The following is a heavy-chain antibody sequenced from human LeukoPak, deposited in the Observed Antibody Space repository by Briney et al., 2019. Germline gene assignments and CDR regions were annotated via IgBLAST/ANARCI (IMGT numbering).Heavy chain of an antibody. D-gene: IGHD3-10*01. Sequence: KPGESLRLSCAASGFTFNNAWMTWVRQAPGKGLEWVGLIKNTVHGGTTASAAPVKGRFTISRDDSKNMLYLQMNNLKTEDTAVYYCSTMENYYNDTHFDYWGPGTLVTVSS. CDR3: STMENYYNDTHFDY. J-gene: IGHJ4*02. CDR1: GFTFNNAW. CDR2: IKNTVHGGTT. V-gene: IGHV3-15*01.